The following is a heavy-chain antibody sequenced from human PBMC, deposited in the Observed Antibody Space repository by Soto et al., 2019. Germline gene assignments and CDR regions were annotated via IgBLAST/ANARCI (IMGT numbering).Heavy chain of an antibody. V-gene: IGHV1-18*01. CDR2: ISAYNGNT. J-gene: IGHJ6*02. D-gene: IGHD3-16*02. Sequence: ASVEVSCKASGYTFTSYGMSWVRQAPGQRLEWMGWISAYNGNTNYAQKLQGRVTMTTDTSTGTAYLELRSLRSDDTAVYYCARYRSRPSRSYYHYGMDVCGQGTTVTFYS. CDR1: GYTFTSYG. CDR3: ARYRSRPSRSYYHYGMDV.